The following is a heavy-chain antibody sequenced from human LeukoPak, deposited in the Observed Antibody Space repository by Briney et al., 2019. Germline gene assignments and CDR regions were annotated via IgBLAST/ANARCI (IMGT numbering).Heavy chain of an antibody. Sequence: SETLPLTCAVYGGSFSGYYWSWIRQPPGKGLEWIGEINHSGSTNYNPSLKSRVTISVDTSKNQFSLKLSSVTAADTAVYYCARDNIAAAVIDYWGQGTLVTVSS. J-gene: IGHJ4*02. V-gene: IGHV4-34*01. CDR1: GGSFSGYY. CDR2: INHSGST. CDR3: ARDNIAAAVIDY. D-gene: IGHD6-13*01.